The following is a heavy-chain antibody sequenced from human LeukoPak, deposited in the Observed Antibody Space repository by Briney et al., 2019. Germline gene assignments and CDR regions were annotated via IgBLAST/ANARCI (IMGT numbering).Heavy chain of an antibody. CDR3: ARVYGDYHGFDY. V-gene: IGHV4-39*07. J-gene: IGHJ4*02. CDR2: IYYSGST. CDR1: GGSISSSSYY. Sequence: SETLSLTCTVSGGSISSSSYYWGWIRQPPGKGLEWIGSIYYSGSTYYNPSLKSRVTISVDTSKNQFSLKLSSVTAADTAVYYCARVYGDYHGFDYWGQGTLVTVSS. D-gene: IGHD4-17*01.